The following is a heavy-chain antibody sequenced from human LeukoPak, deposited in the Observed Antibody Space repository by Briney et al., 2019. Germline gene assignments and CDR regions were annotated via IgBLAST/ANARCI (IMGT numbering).Heavy chain of an antibody. D-gene: IGHD6-13*01. J-gene: IGHJ4*02. CDR1: GFTFSSYW. Sequence: PGGSLRLSCAASGFTFSSYWMSWVRQAPGKGLEWVANIKQDGSEKYYVDSVKGRFTISRDNAKNSLYLQMNSLRAEDTAVYYCARGGSSSWYDLDHFDYWGQGTLVTVSS. V-gene: IGHV3-7*01. CDR2: IKQDGSEK. CDR3: ARGGSSSWYDLDHFDY.